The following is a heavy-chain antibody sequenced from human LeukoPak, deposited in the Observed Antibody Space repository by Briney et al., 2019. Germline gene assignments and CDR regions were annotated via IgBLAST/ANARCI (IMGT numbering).Heavy chain of an antibody. V-gene: IGHV4-61*03. J-gene: IGHJ2*01. Sequence: SETLSLTCSVSGGSVSSDASYWGWMRQPPGKGLEWIGYSCYSGSTNYNPSLKSRVTISVDTSKNHFSLKLSPVTAADTAVYYCARQSRYSGSKQYFDLWGRGTLVTVSS. D-gene: IGHD1-26*01. CDR1: GGSVSSDASY. CDR2: SCYSGST. CDR3: ARQSRYSGSKQYFDL.